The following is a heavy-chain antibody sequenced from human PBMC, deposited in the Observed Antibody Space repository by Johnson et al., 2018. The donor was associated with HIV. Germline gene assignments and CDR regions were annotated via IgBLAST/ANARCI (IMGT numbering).Heavy chain of an antibody. J-gene: IGHJ3*02. V-gene: IGHV3-30-3*01. CDR2: ISYDGNNK. D-gene: IGHD2-15*01. Sequence: QVQLVESGGGAVQPGRSLRLSCADSGFTFSNYAIHWVRQPPGKGLEWVAVISYDGNNKYYADSVKGRFTISRDNSKNTLYLQMNSLKTEDTAVYYCARERINDGFDIWGQGTMVTVSS. CDR3: ARERINDGFDI. CDR1: GFTFSNYA.